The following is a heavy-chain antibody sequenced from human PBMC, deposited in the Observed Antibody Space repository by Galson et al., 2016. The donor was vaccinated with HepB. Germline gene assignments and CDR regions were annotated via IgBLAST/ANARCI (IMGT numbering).Heavy chain of an antibody. CDR2: IIPFFGTT. CDR3: AKYSGSPGDYGMDV. D-gene: IGHD1-26*01. Sequence: VKVSCKASGSSFSNYPVIWVRQAPGQGLVWLGGIIPFFGTTGYAQKFQGRVTITADKSTTTVYMELSSLRSEDTAIYYCAKYSGSPGDYGMDVWGQGTTVTVSS. J-gene: IGHJ6*02. CDR1: GSSFSNYP. V-gene: IGHV1-69*13.